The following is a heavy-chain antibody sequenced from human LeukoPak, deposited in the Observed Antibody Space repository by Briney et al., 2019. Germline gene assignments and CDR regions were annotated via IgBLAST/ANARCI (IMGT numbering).Heavy chain of an antibody. J-gene: IGHJ5*02. CDR1: GGTFSSYA. Sequence: SVKVSCKASGGTFSSYAISWVRQAPGQGLEWMGGIIPIFGTANYAQKFQGRVTITTDESTSTAYMELSSLRSEDTAVYYCARDVSGSSWFNWFDPWGQGTLVTVSS. D-gene: IGHD6-13*01. V-gene: IGHV1-69*05. CDR2: IIPIFGTA. CDR3: ARDVSGSSWFNWFDP.